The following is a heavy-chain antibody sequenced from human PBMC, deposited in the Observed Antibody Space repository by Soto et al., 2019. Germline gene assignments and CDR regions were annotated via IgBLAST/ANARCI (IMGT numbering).Heavy chain of an antibody. D-gene: IGHD1-26*01. J-gene: IGHJ4*02. V-gene: IGHV3-53*02. CDR3: VRVWGYYFES. CDR1: GFSVSTNY. Sequence: EVNLVETGGAFIQPGGSLTLSCAVSGFSVSTNYMAWVRQGPGKGLEWVSVIYTGGTTHYANSVTGRFTFSRDTSKNILYLHLNSLTTDDTATYYCVRVWGYYFESWGQGTLVAVSS. CDR2: IYTGGTT.